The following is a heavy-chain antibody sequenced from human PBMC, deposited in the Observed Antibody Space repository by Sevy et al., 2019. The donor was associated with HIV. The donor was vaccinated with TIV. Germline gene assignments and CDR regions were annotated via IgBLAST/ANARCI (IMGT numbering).Heavy chain of an antibody. V-gene: IGHV3-48*02. CDR3: AREAYYYDSREENWFDP. D-gene: IGHD3-22*01. CDR1: GFTFSTYS. J-gene: IGHJ5*02. Sequence: GGSLRLSCKASGFTFSTYSMHWVRQAPGKGLEWVSSISRTSTTTYYADSAKGRLTISRENAKNSLYLQMNSLRDEDTAVYYCAREAYYYDSREENWFDPWGQGTLVTVSS. CDR2: ISRTSTTT.